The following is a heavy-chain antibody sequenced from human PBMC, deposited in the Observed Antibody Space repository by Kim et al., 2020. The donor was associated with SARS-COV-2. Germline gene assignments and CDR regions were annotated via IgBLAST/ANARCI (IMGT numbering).Heavy chain of an antibody. J-gene: IGHJ4*02. V-gene: IGHV3-7*01. D-gene: IGHD6-19*01. Sequence: YSVDFVKGRFTISRDNAKNSLYLQMNSLRAEDTAVYDCARDLEWLAYFDSWGQGTLVTVSS. CDR3: ARDLEWLAYFDS.